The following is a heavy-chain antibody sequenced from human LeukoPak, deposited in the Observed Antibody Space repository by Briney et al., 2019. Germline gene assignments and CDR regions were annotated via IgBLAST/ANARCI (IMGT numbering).Heavy chain of an antibody. V-gene: IGHV3-66*01. J-gene: IGHJ4*02. D-gene: IGHD6-6*01. CDR1: GFTVSSNY. CDR2: IYSGGIT. CDR3: AKDRSSSSPDY. Sequence: GGSLRLSCAASGFTVSSNYMSWVRQAPGKGLEWVSVIYSGGITYYADSVKGRFTISRDNSKNTLYLQMNSLTAEDTAVYYCAKDRSSSSPDYWGQGTLVTVSS.